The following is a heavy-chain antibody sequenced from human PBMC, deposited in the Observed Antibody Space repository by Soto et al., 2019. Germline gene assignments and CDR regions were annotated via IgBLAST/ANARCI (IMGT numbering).Heavy chain of an antibody. Sequence: GGSLRLSCAASGFTFSSYWMHWVRQAPGKGLVWVSRINSDGSSTSYAVSVKGRFTISRDNAKNTLYLQMNSLRAEDTAVYYCARGPPVLLWFGELLDYYYYYGMDVWGQGTTVTVSS. J-gene: IGHJ6*02. CDR3: ARGPPVLLWFGELLDYYYYYGMDV. V-gene: IGHV3-74*01. D-gene: IGHD3-10*01. CDR1: GFTFSSYW. CDR2: INSDGSST.